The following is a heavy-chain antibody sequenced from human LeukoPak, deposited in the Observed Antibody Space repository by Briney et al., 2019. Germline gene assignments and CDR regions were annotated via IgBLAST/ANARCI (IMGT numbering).Heavy chain of an antibody. CDR2: IYYSGST. J-gene: IGHJ4*02. D-gene: IGHD1-14*01. CDR1: GGSISSSSYY. CDR3: ARLGSGSFSLNQFDY. V-gene: IGHV4-39*01. Sequence: PSETLSLTCTVSGGSISSSSYYSGWVRQPPGKGLEWVVSIYYSGSTYYNPSLKSRVTISVDTYKNQFSLKLSSVTAADTAVYYCARLGSGSFSLNQFDYWGQGTLVTVSS.